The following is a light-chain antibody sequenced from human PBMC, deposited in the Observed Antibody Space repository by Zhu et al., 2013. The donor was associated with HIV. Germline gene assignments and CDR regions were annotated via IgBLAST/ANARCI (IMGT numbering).Light chain of an antibody. CDR1: SSNIGAGYG. J-gene: IGLJ3*02. CDR3: QSYDSSLSAWV. V-gene: IGLV1-40*01. CDR2: GST. Sequence: HSVLTQPPSVSGAPGQRVTISCTGSSSNIGAGYGVHWYQQLPGTAPKLLIFGSTNRPSGVPDRFSGSKSGTSASLAITGLQAEDEADYYCQSYDSSLSAWVFGGGTKLTVL.